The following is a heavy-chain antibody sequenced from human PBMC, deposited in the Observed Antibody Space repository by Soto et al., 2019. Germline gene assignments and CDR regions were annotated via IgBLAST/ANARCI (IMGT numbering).Heavy chain of an antibody. J-gene: IGHJ3*02. Sequence: SETLSLTCTVSGGSISSYYWSWIRQPPGKGLEWIGEMSHSGGTHFNPSLKSRVTISVDTSKNQFTLKMSSVTAADTALYYCARVERGTATTVVDAFDIWGPGTMVTV. CDR1: GGSISSYY. D-gene: IGHD1-1*01. V-gene: IGHV4-59*04. CDR3: ARVERGTATTVVDAFDI. CDR2: MSHSGGT.